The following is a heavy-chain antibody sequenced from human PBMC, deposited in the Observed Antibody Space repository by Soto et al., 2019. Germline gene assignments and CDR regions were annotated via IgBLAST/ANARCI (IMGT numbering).Heavy chain of an antibody. V-gene: IGHV3-21*01. Sequence: EVQLVESGGGLVKPGGSLRLSCAASGFTFSTYSMNWVRQAPGKGLEWVSSISGSSSYIYYADSVKGRFTISRDNAKNSLDLHMNSLRAEDTAVYYCARDYSDWLSDYYGMDVWGQGTTVTVSS. J-gene: IGHJ6*02. CDR1: GFTFSTYS. CDR2: ISGSSSYI. D-gene: IGHD3-9*01. CDR3: ARDYSDWLSDYYGMDV.